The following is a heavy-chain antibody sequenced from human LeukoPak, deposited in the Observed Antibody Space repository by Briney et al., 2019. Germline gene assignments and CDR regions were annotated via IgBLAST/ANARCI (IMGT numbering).Heavy chain of an antibody. Sequence: ASVKVSCKASGYTFTSCGISWVRQAPGQGLEWMGWISAYNGNTNYAQKLQGRVTMTTDTSTSTAYMELRSLRSDDTAVYYCAREFRTQSSGFPYYGMDVWGQATTVTVSS. CDR1: GYTFTSCG. J-gene: IGHJ6*02. CDR3: AREFRTQSSGFPYYGMDV. D-gene: IGHD6-19*01. V-gene: IGHV1-18*01. CDR2: ISAYNGNT.